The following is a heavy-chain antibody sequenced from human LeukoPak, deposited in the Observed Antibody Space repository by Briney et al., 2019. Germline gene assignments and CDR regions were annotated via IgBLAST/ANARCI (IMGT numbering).Heavy chain of an antibody. D-gene: IGHD4-23*01. V-gene: IGHV3-23*01. CDR3: AKSRSAVVPPSDAFDI. CDR2: ISSSGDAK. CDR1: GFTFSDYA. J-gene: IGHJ3*02. Sequence: SGGSLRLPCAASGFTFSDYAMSWVRQAPGKGLEWVSTISSSGDAKYYADSVRGRLTISRDNSKDTLNLQMNSLRAEDAAVYFCAKSRSAVVPPSDAFDIRGLGTMVTVSS.